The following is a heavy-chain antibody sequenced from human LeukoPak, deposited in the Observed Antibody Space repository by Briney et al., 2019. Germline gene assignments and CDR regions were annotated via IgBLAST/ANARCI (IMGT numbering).Heavy chain of an antibody. CDR1: GFTFSSYA. J-gene: IGHJ1*01. CDR2: ISGSFIST. CDR3: AKDHDYTNAEYFQY. Sequence: GGSLRLSCAASGFTFSSYAMSWVRQAPGQGLEWVSGISGSFISTYYADSVKGRFTISRDNSKKTLYLQMNSLRAEDTAVYYCAKDHDYTNAEYFQYWGQGTLVTVSS. D-gene: IGHD4-11*01. V-gene: IGHV3-23*01.